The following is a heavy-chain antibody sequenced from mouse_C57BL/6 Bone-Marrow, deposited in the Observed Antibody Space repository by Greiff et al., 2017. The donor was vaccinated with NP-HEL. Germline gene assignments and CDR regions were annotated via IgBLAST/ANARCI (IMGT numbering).Heavy chain of an antibody. CDR2: IHPNSGST. Sequence: QVQLQQPGAELVKPGASVKLSCNASGYTFTSYWMHWVKQRPGQGLEWIGMIHPNSGSTNYNEKFKSKATLTVDKSSSTAYMQLSSLTSEDSAVYYCARSGYGSSPCAMDYWGQGTSVTVSS. D-gene: IGHD1-1*01. CDR1: GYTFTSYW. CDR3: ARSGYGSSPCAMDY. J-gene: IGHJ4*01. V-gene: IGHV1-64*01.